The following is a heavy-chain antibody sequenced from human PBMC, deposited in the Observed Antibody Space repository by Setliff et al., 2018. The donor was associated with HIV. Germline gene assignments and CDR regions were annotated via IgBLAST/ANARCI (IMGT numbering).Heavy chain of an antibody. CDR1: GGSLSAYS. J-gene: IGHJ5*02. CDR2: ISHSRST. D-gene: IGHD4-4*01. CDR3: ARVPKISVTYCNYAGDNWFDP. V-gene: IGHV4-34*01. Sequence: SETLSLTCAVYGGSLSAYSWTWIRQPPEQGQEWIGEISHSRSTKYTPSLKSRVTISLYTSKNQFSLKLNSVTAAATAVYYYARVPKISVTYCNYAGDNWFDPWGQGTLVTVSS.